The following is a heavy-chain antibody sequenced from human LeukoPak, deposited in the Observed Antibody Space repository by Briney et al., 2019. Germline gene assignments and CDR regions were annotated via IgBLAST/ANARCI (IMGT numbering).Heavy chain of an antibody. D-gene: IGHD6-19*01. Sequence: SETLSLTCTVSGGSINSGGYYWSWIRQPAGKGLERIGRIYSSGSTNYNPSLKSRVSISVDTSKYQFSLKLSSVTAADTAVYYWARGVWQVSYWGQGTLVTVSS. CDR3: ARGVWQVSY. V-gene: IGHV4-61*02. J-gene: IGHJ4*02. CDR2: IYSSGST. CDR1: GGSINSGGYY.